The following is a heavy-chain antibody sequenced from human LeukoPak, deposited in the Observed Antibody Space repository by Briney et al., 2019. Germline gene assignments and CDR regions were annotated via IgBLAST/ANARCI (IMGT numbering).Heavy chain of an antibody. CDR3: ASTRGYGSGSSN. Sequence: PSETLSLTCAVYGGSFSGYYWSWIRQPPGKGLEWLGEINHSGSTNYNPSLKSRVTISVDTSKNQFSLKLSSVTAADTAVYYCASTRGYGSGSSNWGQGTLVTVSS. D-gene: IGHD3-10*01. CDR1: GGSFSGYY. CDR2: INHSGST. V-gene: IGHV4-34*01. J-gene: IGHJ4*02.